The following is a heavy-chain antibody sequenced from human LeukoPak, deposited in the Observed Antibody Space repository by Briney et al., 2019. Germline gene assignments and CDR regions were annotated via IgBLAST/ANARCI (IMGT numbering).Heavy chain of an antibody. D-gene: IGHD6-13*01. V-gene: IGHV3-48*04. Sequence: GGSLRLSCAASGFTFSSYSMNWVRQAPGKGLEWLSYISDSGSSIYYADFVKGRFTISRDNAKNSLYLQMNSLRAEDTAVYYCATSRGSWPDYFDYWGQGTLVTVSS. CDR3: ATSRGSWPDYFDY. CDR1: GFTFSSYS. J-gene: IGHJ4*02. CDR2: ISDSGSSI.